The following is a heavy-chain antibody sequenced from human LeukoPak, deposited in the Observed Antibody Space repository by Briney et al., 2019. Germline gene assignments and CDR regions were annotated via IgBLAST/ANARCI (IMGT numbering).Heavy chain of an antibody. V-gene: IGHV4-4*02. CDR1: GGSISSSAW. J-gene: IGHJ4*02. CDR3: AGYTNNWYLGGY. Sequence: SETLSLTCAVSGGSISSSAWWSWVRQPPGKGLEWIGEVYHSGSTNYNSFLKSRVTISVDKSKNQFSLKLTSATAADTAVYYCAGYTNNWYLGGYWGQGTLVAVSS. D-gene: IGHD6-13*01. CDR2: VYHSGST.